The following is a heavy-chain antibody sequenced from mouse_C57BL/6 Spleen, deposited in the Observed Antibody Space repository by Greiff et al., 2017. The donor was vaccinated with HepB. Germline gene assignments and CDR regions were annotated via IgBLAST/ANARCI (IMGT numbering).Heavy chain of an antibody. CDR2: IHPNSGST. D-gene: IGHD2-2*01. CDR3: TRGVNLAWFAY. J-gene: IGHJ3*01. V-gene: IGHV1-64*01. CDR1: GYTFTSYW. Sequence: QVQLQQPGAELVKPGASVKLSCKASGYTFTSYWMHWVKQRPGQGLEWIGMIHPNSGSTNYNEKFKSKATLTVDKSSSTAYMELRSLTSEDSAVYYCTRGVNLAWFAYWGQGTLVTVSA.